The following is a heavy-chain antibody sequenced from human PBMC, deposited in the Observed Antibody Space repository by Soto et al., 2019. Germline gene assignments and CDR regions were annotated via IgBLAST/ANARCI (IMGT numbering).Heavy chain of an antibody. D-gene: IGHD5-12*01. V-gene: IGHV3-48*01. CDR2: ISSSSSTI. CDR1: GFTFGSYS. CDR3: ARADSGYAHGYYYYGMDV. J-gene: IGHJ6*02. Sequence: GGSLILSSAAAGFTFGSYSMNWVRQAPGKGLEWVSYISSSSSTIYYADSVKGRFTISRDNAKNSLYLQMNSLRAEDTAVYYCARADSGYAHGYYYYGMDVWGQGTTVTVSS.